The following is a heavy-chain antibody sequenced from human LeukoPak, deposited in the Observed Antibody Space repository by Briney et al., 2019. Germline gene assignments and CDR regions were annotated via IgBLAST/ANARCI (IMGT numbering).Heavy chain of an antibody. V-gene: IGHV3-30-3*01. J-gene: IGHJ5*02. CDR3: ANLQGKYSGSYSPP. D-gene: IGHD1-26*01. CDR1: GFTFSSYA. CDR2: ISYDGSNK. Sequence: QSGGSLRLSRAASGFTFSSYAMHWVRQAPGKGLEWVAVISYDGSNKYYADSVKGRFTISRDNSKNTLYLQMNSLRAEDTAVYYCANLQGKYSGSYSPPWGQGTLVTVSS.